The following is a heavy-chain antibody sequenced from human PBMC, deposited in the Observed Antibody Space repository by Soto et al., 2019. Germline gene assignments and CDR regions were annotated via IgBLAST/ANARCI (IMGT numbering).Heavy chain of an antibody. CDR2: ISYDGSNK. D-gene: IGHD3-3*01. V-gene: IGHV3-30-3*01. CDR1: GFTLGSYA. CDR3: ASSIFGVVISAYYFRMDV. Sequence: GGSLRLSCAASGFTLGSYAMTWFRQAPGKGLEWVAVISYDGSNKYYADSVKGRFTISRDNSKNTLYLQMNSLRAEDTAVYYCASSIFGVVISAYYFRMDVWGKGNTVTVYS. J-gene: IGHJ6*04.